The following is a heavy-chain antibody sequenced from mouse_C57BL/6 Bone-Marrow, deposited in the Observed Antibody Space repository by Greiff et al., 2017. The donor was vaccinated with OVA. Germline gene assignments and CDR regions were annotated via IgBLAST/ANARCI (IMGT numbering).Heavy chain of an antibody. V-gene: IGHV1-15*01. CDR1: GYTFTDYE. CDR3: TTEGITTVFRYFDV. D-gene: IGHD1-1*01. CDR2: IDPETGGT. Sequence: VQLQQSGAELVRPGASVTLSCKASGYTFTDYEMHWVKQTPVHDLEWIGAIDPETGGTADNQKFQGKAILNADKSSSTAYMEISSLTSEDSAVYYGTTEGITTVFRYFDVWGTGTTVTVSS. J-gene: IGHJ1*03.